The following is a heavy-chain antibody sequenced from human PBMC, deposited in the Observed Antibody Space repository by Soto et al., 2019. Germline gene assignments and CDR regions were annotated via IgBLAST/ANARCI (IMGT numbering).Heavy chain of an antibody. J-gene: IGHJ6*02. CDR3: AGAPIAVAVYGMDV. V-gene: IGHV3-48*01. CDR1: GFTFSSYG. D-gene: IGHD6-19*01. Sequence: PGGSLRLSCGASGFTFSSYGMNWVRQAPAKGLEWVSYISSSSSTIYYADSVKGRFTISRDNAKNSLYLQMNSLRAEDTAVYYCAGAPIAVAVYGMDVWGQGTTVTVSS. CDR2: ISSSSSTI.